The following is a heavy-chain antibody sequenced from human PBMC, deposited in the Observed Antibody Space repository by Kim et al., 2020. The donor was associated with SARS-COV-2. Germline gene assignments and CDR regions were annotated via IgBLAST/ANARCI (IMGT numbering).Heavy chain of an antibody. J-gene: IGHJ4*02. CDR1: GGSISSGDYY. Sequence: TLSLTCTVSGGSISSGDYYWSWIRQPPGKGLEWIGYIYYSGSTYYNPSLKSRVTISVDTSKNQFSLKLSSVTAAYTAVYYCARVRFSITIFGVVTRLFDYWGQGTLVTVSS. CDR3: ARVRFSITIFGVVTRLFDY. CDR2: IYYSGST. V-gene: IGHV4-30-4*01. D-gene: IGHD3-3*01.